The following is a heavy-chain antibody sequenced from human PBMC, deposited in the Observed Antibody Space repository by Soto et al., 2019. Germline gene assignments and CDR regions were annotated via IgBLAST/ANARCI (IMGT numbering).Heavy chain of an antibody. J-gene: IGHJ3*02. CDR2: IIPIFGTA. CDR3: ARGCTNGVCYHFRRAYDAFDI. CDR1: GGTFSSYA. V-gene: IGHV1-69*13. D-gene: IGHD2-8*01. Sequence: SVKVSCKASGGTFSSYAISWVRQAPGQGLEWMGGIIPIFGTANYAQKFQGRVTITADESTSTAYMELSSLRSEDTAVYYCARGCTNGVCYHFRRAYDAFDIWGQGTMVTVSS.